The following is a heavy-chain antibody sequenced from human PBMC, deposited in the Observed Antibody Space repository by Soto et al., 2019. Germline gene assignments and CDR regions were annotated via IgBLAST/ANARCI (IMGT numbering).Heavy chain of an antibody. D-gene: IGHD1-26*01. CDR1: GFAFSRFP. CDR2: IDPDGSDT. CDR3: ATMAGTYPY. J-gene: IGHJ4*02. V-gene: IGHV3-74*01. Sequence: GGSLRLSCAASGFAFSRFPMHWVRQAPGKGLVWVSRIDPDGSDTTYADSVKGRFTISRDNAKNIVYLQMSSLRAEDTALYYCATMAGTYPYWGQGTLVTVPQ.